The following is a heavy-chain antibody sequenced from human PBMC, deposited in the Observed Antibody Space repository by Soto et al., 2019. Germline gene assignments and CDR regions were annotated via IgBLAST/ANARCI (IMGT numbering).Heavy chain of an antibody. CDR2: IWYDGSNK. D-gene: IGHD3-22*01. J-gene: IGHJ6*02. Sequence: QVQLVESGGGVVQPGRSLRLSCAASGFAFSSYGMHWVRQAPGKGLEWVAVIWYDGSNKYYADSVKGRFTISRDNSKNTLYLQMNSLRAEDTAVYYCARGEYYYDSSGSSYYYYYGMDVWGQGTTVTVSS. CDR3: ARGEYYYDSSGSSYYYYYGMDV. V-gene: IGHV3-33*01. CDR1: GFAFSSYG.